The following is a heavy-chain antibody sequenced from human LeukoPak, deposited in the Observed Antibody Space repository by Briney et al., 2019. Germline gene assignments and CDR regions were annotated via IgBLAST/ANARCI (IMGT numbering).Heavy chain of an antibody. V-gene: IGHV1-2*04. J-gene: IGHJ3*02. Sequence: GASVKVSCKASGGTFSSYAISWVRQAPGQGLEWMGWINPNSGGTNYAQKFQGWVTMTRDTSISTAYMELSRLRSDDTAVYYCAREGVAGTDAFDIWGQGTMVTVSS. D-gene: IGHD6-19*01. CDR2: INPNSGGT. CDR1: GGTFSSYA. CDR3: AREGVAGTDAFDI.